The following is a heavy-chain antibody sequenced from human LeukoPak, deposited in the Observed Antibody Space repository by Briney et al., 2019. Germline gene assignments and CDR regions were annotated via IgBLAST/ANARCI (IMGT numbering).Heavy chain of an antibody. J-gene: IGHJ5*02. V-gene: IGHV3-7*01. CDR1: GFTFSSYW. CDR2: IKRDGSEK. Sequence: PGGSLRLSCAASGFTFSSYWMTWVRQAPGKGLEWVANIKRDGSEKYYVDSVKGRFTISRDNAKNSLYLQMNSLRAEDTAVYYCARDRDPGESPLWFDPWGQGTLVTVSS. D-gene: IGHD3-10*01. CDR3: ARDRDPGESPLWFDP.